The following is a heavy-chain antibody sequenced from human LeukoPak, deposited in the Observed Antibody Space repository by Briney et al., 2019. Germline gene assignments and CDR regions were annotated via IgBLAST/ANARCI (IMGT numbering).Heavy chain of an antibody. CDR1: GFTFSSYS. CDR3: ESVGKYSSSYT. D-gene: IGHD6-6*01. Sequence: GGSLRLSCAASGFTFSSYSMNWVRQAPGKGREWVPSISSSSSYIYYADSVKGRFTISRDNAKNALYLQMNRLRADQTAGYYCESVGKYSSSYTWGQGTLVTVSS. V-gene: IGHV3-21*01. J-gene: IGHJ5*02. CDR2: ISSSSSYI.